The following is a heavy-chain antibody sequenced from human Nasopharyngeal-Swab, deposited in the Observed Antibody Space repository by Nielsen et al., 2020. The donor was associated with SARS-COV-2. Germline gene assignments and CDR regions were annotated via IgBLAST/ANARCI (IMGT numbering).Heavy chain of an antibody. CDR2: IKQDGSEK. D-gene: IGHD1-26*01. CDR3: ARVFGWELLRDGFDY. Sequence: GGSLRLSCASSGFTFSSYWMSWVRQAPGKGLEWVANIKQDGSEKYYVDSVKGRFTISRDNAKNSLYLQMNSLRAEDTAVHYCARVFGWELLRDGFDYWGQGTLVTVSS. V-gene: IGHV3-7*01. J-gene: IGHJ4*02. CDR1: GFTFSSYW.